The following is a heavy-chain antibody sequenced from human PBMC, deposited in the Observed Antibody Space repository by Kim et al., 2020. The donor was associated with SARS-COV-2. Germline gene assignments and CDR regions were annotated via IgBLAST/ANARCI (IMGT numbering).Heavy chain of an antibody. D-gene: IGHD3-22*01. V-gene: IGHV3-11*04. CDR3: EIDSGLYDSSGYYSTIHFDY. Sequence: RFTISRDNAKNSLYLQMNSLSAEDTAVYYCEIDSGLYDSSGYYSTIHFDYWGQGTLVTVSS. J-gene: IGHJ4*02.